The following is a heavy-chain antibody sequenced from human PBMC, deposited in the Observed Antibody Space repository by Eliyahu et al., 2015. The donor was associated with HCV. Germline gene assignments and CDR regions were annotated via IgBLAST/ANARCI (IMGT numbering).Heavy chain of an antibody. CDR3: ARDLGYSYGLAFFDY. Sequence: EVQLVESGGGLVQPGGSLXLSCAAXGFPFSSYWMSWVRQAPGKGLEWVANIKQDGSEKYYVDSVKGRFTISRDNAKNSLYLQMNSLRAEDTAVYYCARDLGYSYGLAFFDYWGQGTLVTVSS. CDR1: GFPFSSYW. J-gene: IGHJ4*02. CDR2: IKQDGSEK. V-gene: IGHV3-7*03. D-gene: IGHD5-18*01.